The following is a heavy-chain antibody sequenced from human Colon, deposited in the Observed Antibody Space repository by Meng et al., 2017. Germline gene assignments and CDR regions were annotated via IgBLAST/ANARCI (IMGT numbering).Heavy chain of an antibody. V-gene: IGHV4-34*02. CDR1: GGSFSGLQ. Sequence: QVQKQQGGAGPLKPSGTPSLTCSVSGGSFSGLQWSWIRQPPGKGLEWIGEIDHFGISNYNSSLKGRLTMSVATSKKQISLTLTSVTAADTAVYYCATGLRHGDWFDPWGPGTLVTVSS. CDR2: IDHFGIS. J-gene: IGHJ5*02. CDR3: ATGLRHGDWFDP. D-gene: IGHD4-17*01.